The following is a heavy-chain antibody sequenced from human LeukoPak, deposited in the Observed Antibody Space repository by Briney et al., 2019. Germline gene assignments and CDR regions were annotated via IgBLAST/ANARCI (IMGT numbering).Heavy chain of an antibody. J-gene: IGHJ5*02. CDR1: GGTFSSYA. Sequence: GASVKVSCKASGGTFSSYAISWVRQAPGQGLEWRGRIIPILGIANYAQKFQGRVTITADKSTSTAYMELSSLRSEDTAVYYCARDRVGANNWFDPWGQGTLVTVSS. V-gene: IGHV1-69*04. CDR2: IIPILGIA. CDR3: ARDRVGANNWFDP. D-gene: IGHD1-26*01.